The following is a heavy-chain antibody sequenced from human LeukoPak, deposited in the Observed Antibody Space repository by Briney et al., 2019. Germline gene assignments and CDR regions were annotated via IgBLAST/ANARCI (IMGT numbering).Heavy chain of an antibody. V-gene: IGHV1-46*01. Sequence: ASVKVSCKASGYTFTSNYMHWVRQAPGQGLEWMGVINPTGGSTSYAHKFQGRITLTRDMSTSTDYLELSSLRSDDTAVYYCARIGGRLNWFDPWGQGTLVTVSS. D-gene: IGHD3-16*01. CDR1: GYTFTSNY. CDR3: ARIGGRLNWFDP. CDR2: INPTGGST. J-gene: IGHJ5*02.